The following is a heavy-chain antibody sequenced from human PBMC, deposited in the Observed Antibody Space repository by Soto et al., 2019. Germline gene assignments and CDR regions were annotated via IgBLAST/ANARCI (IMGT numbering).Heavy chain of an antibody. J-gene: IGHJ4*02. CDR2: ISSSSSTI. Sequence: GGSLRLSCAASGFTFSSYSMNWVRQAPGKGLEWVSYISSSSSTIYYADSVKGRFTIYRDNAKNSLYLQMNSLRAEDTAVYYCARDLNLGSFDYWGQGTLVTVS. V-gene: IGHV3-48*01. CDR1: GFTFSSYS. CDR3: ARDLNLGSFDY.